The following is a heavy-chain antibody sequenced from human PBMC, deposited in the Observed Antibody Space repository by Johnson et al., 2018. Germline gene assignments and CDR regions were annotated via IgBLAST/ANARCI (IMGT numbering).Heavy chain of an antibody. D-gene: IGHD2-15*01. CDR3: AKDLSALPVVHALRIYGMDV. CDR1: GFTFSSYA. Sequence: EVQLVESGGGLVQPGGSLRLSCAASGFTFSSYAMSWVRQAPGKGLEWVSAISGSGGSTYYADSVKGRFTISRDNSKNTLYLQMNSLRAEDTAVYYCAKDLSALPVVHALRIYGMDVWGQGTTVTVSS. V-gene: IGHV3-23*04. CDR2: ISGSGGST. J-gene: IGHJ6*02.